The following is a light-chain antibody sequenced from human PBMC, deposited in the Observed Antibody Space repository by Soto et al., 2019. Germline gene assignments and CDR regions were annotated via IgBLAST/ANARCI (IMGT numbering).Light chain of an antibody. V-gene: IGKV3-20*01. Sequence: ENVLRQSPGTLCLSPGERATLSCRANQRVSSNYLAWYQQMPGQAPRLLIHGASTRVSGVPDRFIGSGFGTDFTLTINRLEPEDFAVYICLQYGSAPRTFGQGTKVDIK. CDR3: LQYGSAPRT. J-gene: IGKJ1*01. CDR1: QRVSSNY. CDR2: GAS.